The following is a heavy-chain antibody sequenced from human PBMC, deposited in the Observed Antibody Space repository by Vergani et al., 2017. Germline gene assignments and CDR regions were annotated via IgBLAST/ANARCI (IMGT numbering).Heavy chain of an antibody. V-gene: IGHV3-21*01. Sequence: EVQLVESGGGLVKPGGSLRLSCAASGFTFSSYSMNWVRQAPGKGLEWVSSISSSSSYIYYADSVKGRFTISRDNAKNSLYLQMNSLRAEDTAVYYCARDHSIYDSSGYDYYYGMDVWGQGTTVTVSS. J-gene: IGHJ6*02. CDR3: ARDHSIYDSSGYDYYYGMDV. D-gene: IGHD3-22*01. CDR1: GFTFSSYS. CDR2: ISSSSSYI.